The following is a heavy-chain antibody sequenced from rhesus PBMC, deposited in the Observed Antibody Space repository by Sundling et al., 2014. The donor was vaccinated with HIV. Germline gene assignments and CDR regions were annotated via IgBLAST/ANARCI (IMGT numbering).Heavy chain of an antibody. D-gene: IGHD3-3*01. Sequence: QVQLQESGPGLVKPSETLSLTCAVSGYSINSGYSWGWIRQPPGKGLEYIGYISGSDGSTYYNPSLKSRVTISKDTTKNQFSLNVNSVTAADTALYYCARIPLLKYWGQGVLVTVSS. J-gene: IGHJ4*01. CDR1: GYSINSGYS. CDR3: ARIPLLKY. CDR2: ISGSDGST. V-gene: IGHV4-99*01.